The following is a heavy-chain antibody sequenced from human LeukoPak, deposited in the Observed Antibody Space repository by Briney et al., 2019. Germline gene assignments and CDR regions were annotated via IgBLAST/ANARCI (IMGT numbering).Heavy chain of an antibody. V-gene: IGHV3-21*01. D-gene: IGHD6-19*01. CDR2: ISGSSSYI. CDR1: GFTFSSYS. J-gene: IGHJ4*02. CDR3: ARGGSGWYEGDY. Sequence: GGSLRLSCAASGFTFSSYSMQWVRQAPGKGLEWVSFISGSSSYIYYADSVKGRFTISRDNARTSLYLQMNGLRAEDTAVYYCARGGSGWYEGDYWGQGTLVTVSS.